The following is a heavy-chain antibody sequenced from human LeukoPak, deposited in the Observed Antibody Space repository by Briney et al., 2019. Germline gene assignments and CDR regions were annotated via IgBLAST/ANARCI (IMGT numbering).Heavy chain of an antibody. CDR3: ARGASNRFDY. CDR1: GFTFSNYW. D-gene: IGHD1-14*01. CDR2: IYTDGSST. V-gene: IGHV3-74*01. Sequence: PGGSLRLSCAASGFTFSNYWMNWVRQAQGKGLVWVSRIYTDGSSTNYADSVKGRFTISRDNAKNTLYLQMNSLRGEDTAVYYCARGASNRFDYWGQGTLVTVSS. J-gene: IGHJ4*02.